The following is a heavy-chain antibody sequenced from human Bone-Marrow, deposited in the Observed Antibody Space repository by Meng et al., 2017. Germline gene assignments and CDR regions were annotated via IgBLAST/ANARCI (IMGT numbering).Heavy chain of an antibody. V-gene: IGHV1-2*02. CDR2: INPNSGGT. CDR3: ARDRRGDVGPGYYYYYGMDV. Sequence: ASVKVSCKASGYTFTGYYMHWVRQAPGQGLEWMGWINPNSGGTNYAQKFQGRVTMTRDTSISTAYMELSRLRSDDTAVYYCARDRRGDVGPGYYYYYGMDVWGQGTTVTVSS. CDR1: GYTFTGYY. D-gene: IGHD2-21*02. J-gene: IGHJ6*02.